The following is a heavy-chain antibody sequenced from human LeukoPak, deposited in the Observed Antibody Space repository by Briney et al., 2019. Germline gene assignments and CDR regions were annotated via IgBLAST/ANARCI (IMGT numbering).Heavy chain of an antibody. CDR1: GYTFTSYD. CDR3: ARYGGAYDSSGYSY. J-gene: IGHJ4*02. Sequence: SVKVSCKASGYTFTSYDINWVRQATGQGLEWMGRIIPIFGTTNYAQKFQGRVTITTDESTGTAYMELSSLRSEDTAVYYCARYGGAYDSSGYSYWGQGTLVTVSS. D-gene: IGHD3-22*01. V-gene: IGHV1-69*05. CDR2: IIPIFGTT.